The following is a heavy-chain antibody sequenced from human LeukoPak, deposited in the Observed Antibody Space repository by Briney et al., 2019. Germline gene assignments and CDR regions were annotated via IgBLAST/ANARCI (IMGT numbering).Heavy chain of an antibody. J-gene: IGHJ3*02. CDR1: VFTFSSYS. CDR2: ISSSSSYI. D-gene: IGHD5-18*01. V-gene: IGHV3-21*01. CDR3: ARREGSDTAMVYLGAFDI. Sequence: GGSLRLSCAASVFTFSSYSMNWVRQAPGKGLEWVASISSSSSYIYYADAVKGRFTISRDNAKNSLYLQMNSLRAEDTAVYYCARREGSDTAMVYLGAFDIWGQGTMVTVSS.